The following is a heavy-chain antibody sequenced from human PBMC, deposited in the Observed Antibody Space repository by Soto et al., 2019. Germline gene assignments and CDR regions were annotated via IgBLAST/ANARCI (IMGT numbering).Heavy chain of an antibody. D-gene: IGHD5-12*01. V-gene: IGHV3-23*01. CDR3: ARSSSGYDYYYYYMDV. J-gene: IGHJ6*03. CDR1: GFTFSSYA. CDR2: ISGSGGST. Sequence: PGGSLRLSCAASGFTFSSYAMSWVRQAPGKGLEWVSAISGSGGSTYYADSVKGRFTISRDNSKNTLYLQMNSLRAEDTAVYYCARSSSGYDYYYYYMDVWGKGTTVTVSS.